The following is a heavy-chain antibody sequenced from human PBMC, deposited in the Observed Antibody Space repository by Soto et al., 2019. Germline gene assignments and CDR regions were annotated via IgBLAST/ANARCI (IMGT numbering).Heavy chain of an antibody. CDR3: ARDWGDTIAVAGTGYFDY. J-gene: IGHJ4*02. Sequence: SVEVSSKDSGGTFSSNAISWVRQAPGQGLEWMGGIIPIFGTANYAQKFQGRVTITADESTSTAYMELSSLRSEDTAVYYCARDWGDTIAVAGTGYFDYWGQGTLVTVSS. CDR2: IIPIFGTA. D-gene: IGHD6-19*01. V-gene: IGHV1-69*13. CDR1: GGTFSSNA.